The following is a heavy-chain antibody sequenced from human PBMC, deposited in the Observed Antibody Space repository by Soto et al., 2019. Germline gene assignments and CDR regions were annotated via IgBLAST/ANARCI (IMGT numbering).Heavy chain of an antibody. J-gene: IGHJ4*02. CDR2: IIPILGIA. V-gene: IGHV1-69*02. CDR3: AMEYCSSTSCYRDY. D-gene: IGHD2-2*02. CDR1: GDTFSSYT. Sequence: QVQLVQSGAEVKKPGSAVKVSCKASGDTFSSYTISWVRQAPGQGLEWMGRIIPILGIANYAQKFQGRVTITADKSTSTAYMELSSLRSEDSAVYYCAMEYCSSTSCYRDYWGQGTLVTVSS.